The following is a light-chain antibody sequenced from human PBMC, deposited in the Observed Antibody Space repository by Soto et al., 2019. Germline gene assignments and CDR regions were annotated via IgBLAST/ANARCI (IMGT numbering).Light chain of an antibody. Sequence: QSVLTQPASGSGSPGQSITVSCTRTSSDVGDYSSVSWYQQHPGKAPKLIISDVTNRPSGVSNRCSGSKSGNTASLTISGLQAEDEADYYCSAYTSTITVAFGGGTQLTVL. CDR1: SSDVGDYSS. CDR3: SAYTSTITVA. J-gene: IGLJ2*01. V-gene: IGLV2-14*01. CDR2: DVT.